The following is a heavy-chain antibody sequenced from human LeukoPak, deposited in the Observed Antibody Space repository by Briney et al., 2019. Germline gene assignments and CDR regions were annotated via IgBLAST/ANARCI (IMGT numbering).Heavy chain of an antibody. J-gene: IGHJ2*01. V-gene: IGHV1-8*02. D-gene: IGHD5-24*01. CDR3: ARLAEMATINSINWDWYFDL. CDR1: GYTFTSYD. CDR2: MNPNSGNT. Sequence: ASVKVSCKASGYTFTSYDINWVRQASGQGLEWMGWMNPNSGNTGYAQKFQGRVTMTRNTSISTAYMELSSLRSEDTAVYYCARLAEMATINSINWDWYFDLWGRGTLVTVSS.